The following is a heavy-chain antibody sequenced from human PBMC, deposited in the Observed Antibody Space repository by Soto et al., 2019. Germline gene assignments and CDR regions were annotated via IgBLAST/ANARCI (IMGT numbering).Heavy chain of an antibody. V-gene: IGHV4-39*01. D-gene: IGHD3-3*01. CDR3: ARQDNIIRYFDY. J-gene: IGHJ4*02. Sequence: SETLSLTCTVSGGSISSSSYYWGWIRQPPGKGLEWIGSIYYSGSTYYNPSLKSRVTISVDTSKNQFSLKLSSATAADTAVYYCARQDNIIRYFDYWGQGTMVTVSS. CDR2: IYYSGST. CDR1: GGSISSSSYY.